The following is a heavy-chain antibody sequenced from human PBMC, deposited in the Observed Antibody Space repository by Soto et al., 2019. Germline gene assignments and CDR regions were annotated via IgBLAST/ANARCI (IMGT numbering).Heavy chain of an antibody. V-gene: IGHV4-34*01. CDR2: INHSGST. D-gene: IGHD5-12*01. CDR3: VSSPYSAYDTRPFDY. CDR1: GGTFSGYY. Sequence: QVQLQQWGAGLLKPSETLSLTCAVYGGTFSGYYWSWIRQPPGKGLECSGEINHSGSTNYNTSLKSRVIISVDTSKNQLSLKLSSVTAADTAVYYCVSSPYSAYDTRPFDYWGQGTLVTVSS. J-gene: IGHJ4*02.